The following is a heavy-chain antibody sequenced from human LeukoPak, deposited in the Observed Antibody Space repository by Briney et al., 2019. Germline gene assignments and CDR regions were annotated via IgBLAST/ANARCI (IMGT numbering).Heavy chain of an antibody. CDR1: GGSISGYY. D-gene: IGHD3-10*01. CDR3: ASALWFGESATYYYYMDV. CDR2: INHSGST. V-gene: IGHV4-34*01. J-gene: IGHJ6*03. Sequence: PSETLSLTCTVSGGSISGYYWSWIRQPPGEGLEWIGEINHSGSTNYNPSLKSRVTISVDTSKNQFSLKLSSVTAADTAVYYCASALWFGESATYYYYMDVWGKGTTVTVSS.